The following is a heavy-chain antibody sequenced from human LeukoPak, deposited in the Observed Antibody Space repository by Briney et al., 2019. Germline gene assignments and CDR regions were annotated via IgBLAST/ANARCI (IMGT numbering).Heavy chain of an antibody. CDR2: IKQDGSEK. J-gene: IGHJ4*02. D-gene: IGHD2-21*01. CDR3: ARDPLDPRAYWGGDCTPNQN. V-gene: IGHV3-7*01. CDR1: GFTFSSYW. Sequence: GGSLRLSCAASGFTFSSYWMSWVRQAPGKGLEWVANIKQDGSEKYYVDSVKGRFTISRDNAKNSLYLQMNSLRAEDTAVYYCARDPLDPRAYWGGDCTPNQNWGQGTLVTVSS.